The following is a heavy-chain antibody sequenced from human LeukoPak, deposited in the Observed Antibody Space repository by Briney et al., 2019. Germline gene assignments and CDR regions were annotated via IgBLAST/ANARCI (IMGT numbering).Heavy chain of an antibody. CDR3: AKAVPTIAARLCWFDP. CDR1: GFTFSSYA. Sequence: GGSLRLSCAASGFTFSSYAMSWVRQAPGKGLEWVSAISGSGGSTYYADSVKGRFTISRDNSKNTLYLQMNSLRAEDTAVYCCAKAVPTIAARLCWFDPWGQGTLVTVSS. V-gene: IGHV3-23*01. CDR2: ISGSGGST. D-gene: IGHD6-6*01. J-gene: IGHJ5*02.